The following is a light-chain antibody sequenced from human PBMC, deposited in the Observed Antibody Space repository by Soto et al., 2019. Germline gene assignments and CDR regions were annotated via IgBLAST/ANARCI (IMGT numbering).Light chain of an antibody. Sequence: EIVMTQSPATLSVSPGERVTLTCRASQTISISLAWYQHKPGQAPRLLIYGVSSRATGIPARFSGSGSGTEFTLTISSLQSEDFAVYYCQQFSDWPYTFGQGTKLEI. CDR3: QQFSDWPYT. V-gene: IGKV3-15*01. CDR2: GVS. J-gene: IGKJ2*01. CDR1: QTISIS.